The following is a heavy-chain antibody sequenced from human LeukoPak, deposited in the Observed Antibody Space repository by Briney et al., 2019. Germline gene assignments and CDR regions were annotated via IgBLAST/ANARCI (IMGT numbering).Heavy chain of an antibody. V-gene: IGHV1-8*02. CDR3: ARGDTTTDAFDI. Sequence: GASVKVSCKASGYTFTSYGISWVRQAPGQGLEWMGWMNPNSGNGGFAQKFQGRITMTRDTAIVTAYMELSSLTSDDTAVYYCARGDTTTDAFDIWGRGTMVTVSS. D-gene: IGHD5-12*01. J-gene: IGHJ3*02. CDR2: MNPNSGNG. CDR1: GYTFTSYG.